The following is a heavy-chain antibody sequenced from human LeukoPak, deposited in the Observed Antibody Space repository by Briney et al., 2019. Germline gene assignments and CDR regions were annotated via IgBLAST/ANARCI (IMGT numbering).Heavy chain of an antibody. J-gene: IGHJ4*02. Sequence: SVKVSCKASGGTFSSYAINWVRQAPGQGLEWMGGIIPIFGTANYAQKFQGRVTITAVESMSTAYMELSGLRSEDTAVYYCARGWLAETTVVTPYNYWGQGTLVTVSS. CDR2: IIPIFGTA. D-gene: IGHD4-23*01. CDR1: GGTFSSYA. V-gene: IGHV1-69*13. CDR3: ARGWLAETTVVTPYNY.